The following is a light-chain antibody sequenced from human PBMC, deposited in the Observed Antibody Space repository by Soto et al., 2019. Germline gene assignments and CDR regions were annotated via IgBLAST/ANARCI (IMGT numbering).Light chain of an antibody. J-gene: IGLJ1*01. CDR1: NSNIGSYF. Sequence: QSVLTQLPSVSAAPGQKITISCSGGNSNIGSYFVSWYQQFPGTAPKLLIYDNTDRPSGIPVRFSGSSSGTSATLAITGLQSGDEADYYCGTWDASLNAHVFGTGTKVTVL. V-gene: IGLV1-51*01. CDR3: GTWDASLNAHV. CDR2: DNT.